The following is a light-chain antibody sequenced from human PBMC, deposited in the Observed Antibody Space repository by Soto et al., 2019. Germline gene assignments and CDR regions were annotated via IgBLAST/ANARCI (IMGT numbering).Light chain of an antibody. V-gene: IGLV1-40*01. CDR1: SSNIGAGYD. Sequence: QPVLTQPPSVSWAPGQRVTISCTGSSSNIGAGYDVHWYQQFPGTAPKVLIYANSNRPSGVPGRFSGSKSGTSAYLAITGLQAEDEADYYCQSYDTSLSGSRVFGGGTKLTVL. CDR3: QSYDTSLSGSRV. J-gene: IGLJ3*02. CDR2: ANS.